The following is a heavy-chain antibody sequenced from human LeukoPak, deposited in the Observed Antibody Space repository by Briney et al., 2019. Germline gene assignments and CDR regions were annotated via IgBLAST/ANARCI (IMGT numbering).Heavy chain of an antibody. CDR2: IIPIFVTA. D-gene: IGHD4-23*01. V-gene: IGHV1-69*13. Sequence: ASVKVSCKAPGGTFSSYAISWVRQAPGQGLESMGGIIPIFVTANYAQKFQGRAPITADESPSTAYMELSSLGSEDTAVYYCARDIVGADYGGNSGWYFDLWGRGTLVTVSS. CDR1: GGTFSSYA. J-gene: IGHJ2*01. CDR3: ARDIVGADYGGNSGWYFDL.